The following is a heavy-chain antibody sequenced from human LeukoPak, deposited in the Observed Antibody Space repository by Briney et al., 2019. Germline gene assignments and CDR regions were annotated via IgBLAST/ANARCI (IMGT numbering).Heavy chain of an antibody. J-gene: IGHJ6*03. Sequence: SETLSLTCAVYGGSFSGYYWSWIRQPPGKGLEWIGEINHSGSTNYNPSLKSRVTISVETSKNQFSLKLSSVTAADTAVYYCAGESRTYYYYYMDVWGKGTTVTISS. CDR3: AGESRTYYYYYMDV. V-gene: IGHV4-34*01. CDR2: INHSGST. CDR1: GGSFSGYY. D-gene: IGHD1-1*01.